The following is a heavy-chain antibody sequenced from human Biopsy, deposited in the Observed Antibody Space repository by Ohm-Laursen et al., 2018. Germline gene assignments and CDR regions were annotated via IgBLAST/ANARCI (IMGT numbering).Heavy chain of an antibody. CDR2: IYYTGST. Sequence: SETLSLTCTVSGDSISNYYWTRIRQSPGKGLDWIGYIYYTGSTNYNPSVKSRVTISVDTSKSQFSLKLNSVTAADTAVYFCARDSRGGHLNTTLITGKNLDSWGQGILVTVSS. V-gene: IGHV4-59*01. D-gene: IGHD3-16*01. CDR1: GDSISNYY. CDR3: ARDSRGGHLNTTLITGKNLDS. J-gene: IGHJ4*02.